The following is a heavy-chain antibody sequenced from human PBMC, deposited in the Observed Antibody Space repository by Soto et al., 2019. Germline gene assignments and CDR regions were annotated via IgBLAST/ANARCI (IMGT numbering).Heavy chain of an antibody. CDR1: GFTFTSSS. J-gene: IGHJ5*02. V-gene: IGHV1-58*01. D-gene: IGHD6-13*01. CDR2: IVVGSGNT. CDR3: AAGGGSSSWFDP. Sequence: GASVKVSSKASGFTFTSSSVQWVRQARGQRLEWIGWIVVGSGNTNYAQKFQERVTITRDMSTSTAYMELSSLRSEDTAVYYCAAGGGSSSWFDPWGQGTLVPVSS.